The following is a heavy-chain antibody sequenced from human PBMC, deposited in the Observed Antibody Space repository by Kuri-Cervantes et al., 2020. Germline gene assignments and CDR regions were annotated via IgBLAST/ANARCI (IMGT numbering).Heavy chain of an antibody. J-gene: IGHJ4*02. CDR2: IYTSGST. V-gene: IGHV4-4*07. Sequence: GSLRLSCTVSGGSISSYYWSWIRQPAGKGLEWIGRIYTSGSTNYNPSLKSRVTISVDTSKNQFSLKLSSVTAADTAVYYCARELVRVGATKRYYFDYWGQGTLVTVSS. CDR3: ARELVRVGATKRYYFDY. D-gene: IGHD1-26*01. CDR1: GGSISSYY.